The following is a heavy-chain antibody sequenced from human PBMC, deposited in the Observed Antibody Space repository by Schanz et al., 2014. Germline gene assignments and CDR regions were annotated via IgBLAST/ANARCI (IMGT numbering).Heavy chain of an antibody. CDR2: ISYDGRHK. V-gene: IGHV3-30*18. CDR3: AKDDTQVNGMDV. Sequence: QVQLVESGGGVVQPGRSLRLSCAASGFTFSGYGMHWVRQAPGKGLEWVAIISYDGRHKNYADSVKGRFTISRDNSKNPLHLQMNSLRVEDTAVYYCAKDDTQVNGMDVWGQGTTVTVSS. CDR1: GFTFSGYG. J-gene: IGHJ6*02.